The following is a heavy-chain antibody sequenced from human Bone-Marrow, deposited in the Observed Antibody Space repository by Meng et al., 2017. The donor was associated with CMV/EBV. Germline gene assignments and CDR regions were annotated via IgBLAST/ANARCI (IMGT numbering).Heavy chain of an antibody. J-gene: IGHJ4*02. D-gene: IGHD6-13*01. CDR1: GYTFTSYD. Sequence: ASVKVSCKASGYTFTSYDINWVRQATGQGLEWMGIINPSGGSTSYAQKFQGRVTMTRDTSTSTVYMELSSLRSEDTAVYYCGREEGSSWNRLDYWGQGTLVTVSS. V-gene: IGHV1-46*01. CDR2: INPSGGST. CDR3: GREEGSSWNRLDY.